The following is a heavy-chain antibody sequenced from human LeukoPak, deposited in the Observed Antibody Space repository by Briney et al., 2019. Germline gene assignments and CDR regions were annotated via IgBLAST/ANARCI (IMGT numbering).Heavy chain of an antibody. V-gene: IGHV3-30-3*02. Sequence: GGSLRLSCAASGFTFSGYPIHWVRQAPGKGLEWVAVISYDGSNKYYADSVKGRFTISRDNSKNTLYLQMNSLRAEDTAVYYCAKAGVWGSSSLLFDPWGQGTLVTVSS. D-gene: IGHD3-16*01. J-gene: IGHJ5*02. CDR2: ISYDGSNK. CDR1: GFTFSGYP. CDR3: AKAGVWGSSSLLFDP.